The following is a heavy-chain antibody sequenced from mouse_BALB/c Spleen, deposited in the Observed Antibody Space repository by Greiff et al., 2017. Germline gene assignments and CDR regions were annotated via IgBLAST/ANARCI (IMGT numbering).Heavy chain of an antibody. Sequence: DLVKPGASVKLSCKASGYTFTSYWINWIKQRPGQCLEWIGRIAPGSGSTYYNEMFKGKATLTVDTSSSTAYIQRSSLSSEDSAVYFCAREGLGFYAMDYWGQGTSVTVSS. V-gene: IGHV1S41*01. D-gene: IGHD3-3*01. J-gene: IGHJ4*01. CDR2: IAPGSGST. CDR3: AREGLGFYAMDY. CDR1: GYTFTSYW.